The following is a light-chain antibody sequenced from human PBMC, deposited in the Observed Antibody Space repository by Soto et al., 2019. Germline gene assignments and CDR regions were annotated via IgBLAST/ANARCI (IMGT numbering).Light chain of an antibody. Sequence: DILMTQSPSSLSATVKASETVSYLASQNNSTYLNWYHQKPGKAPDLLIYAASSWKSGVTSRFSGSGSGTDFTLTITGLQPADVATYYCQQNYSIPMTFGQGTQLEV. CDR3: QQNYSIPMT. J-gene: IGKJ5*01. CDR1: QNNSTY. CDR2: AAS. V-gene: IGKV1-39*01.